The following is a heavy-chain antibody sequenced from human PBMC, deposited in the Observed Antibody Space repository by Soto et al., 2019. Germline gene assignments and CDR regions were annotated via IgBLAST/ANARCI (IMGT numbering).Heavy chain of an antibody. CDR2: ISYDGGSNK. D-gene: IGHD6-13*01. CDR1: GFTFSSYG. J-gene: IGHJ4*01. Sequence: PGGSLRLSCAASGFTFSSYGMHWVRQAPGKGLEWVAVISYDGGSNKYYADSVKGRFTISRDNSKNTLYLQMNSLRAEDTAVYYCAKAPGIAAAGTNFDYWGHGTLVTVPS. CDR3: AKAPGIAAAGTNFDY. V-gene: IGHV3-30*18.